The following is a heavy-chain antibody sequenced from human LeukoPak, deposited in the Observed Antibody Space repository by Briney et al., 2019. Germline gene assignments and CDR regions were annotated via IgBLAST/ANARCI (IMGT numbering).Heavy chain of an antibody. D-gene: IGHD6-6*01. CDR3: ARDGGEQLVGPFDY. CDR2: ISYDGSNK. J-gene: IGHJ4*02. CDR1: GFTFSSYA. Sequence: HPGGSLRLSCAASGFTFSSYAMHWVRQAPGKELEWVAVISYDGSNKYYADSVKGRFTISRDNSKNTLYLQMNSLRAEDTAVYYCARDGGEQLVGPFDYWGQGTLVTVSS. V-gene: IGHV3-30-3*01.